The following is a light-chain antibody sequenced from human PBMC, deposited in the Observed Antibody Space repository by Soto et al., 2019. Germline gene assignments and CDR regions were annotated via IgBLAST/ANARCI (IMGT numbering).Light chain of an antibody. CDR1: QGINNF. CDR2: AAS. V-gene: IGKV1-27*01. CDR3: QVSESFPST. J-gene: IGKJ3*01. Sequence: IQLTQYHSSLSASVGDRVTITCRSSQGINNFLAWYQQKPGKVPKLLIYAASTLQSGVPSRFSGSGSGTDFTLTICCLQPEDVATYYCQVSESFPSTFGGGSNVDVK.